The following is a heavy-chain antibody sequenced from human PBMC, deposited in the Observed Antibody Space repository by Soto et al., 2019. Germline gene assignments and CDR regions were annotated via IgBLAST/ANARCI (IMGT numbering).Heavy chain of an antibody. CDR2: INGGNGNT. CDR3: ARPEDLASATTGWTY. D-gene: IGHD1-26*01. CDR1: GNTVPNYA. J-gene: IGHJ4*02. V-gene: IGHV1-3*01. Sequence: ASVKVSCKASGNTVPNYAIHWVRQAPGQRLEWMGWINGGNGNTYYSEHFQGQVTISVDKSISTAYLQWSSLKASDTAMYYCARPEDLASATTGWTYWGQGTLVTVSS.